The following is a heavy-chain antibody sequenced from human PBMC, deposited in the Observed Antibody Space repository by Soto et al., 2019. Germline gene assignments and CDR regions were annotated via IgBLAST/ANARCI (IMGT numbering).Heavy chain of an antibody. CDR2: IIPIFGTT. Sequence: QVQLVQSGAEVKKPGSSVKVSCKASGGTFGTYIITWVRQAPRQGLEWMGGIIPIFGTTNYAQDFQGRVTFTADRSTNTAYMELRSLRSEDTAVYYCARGPAIGSWFDPWDQGTLVTVSS. V-gene: IGHV1-69*06. D-gene: IGHD1-26*01. CDR3: ARGPAIGSWFDP. J-gene: IGHJ5*02. CDR1: GGTFGTYI.